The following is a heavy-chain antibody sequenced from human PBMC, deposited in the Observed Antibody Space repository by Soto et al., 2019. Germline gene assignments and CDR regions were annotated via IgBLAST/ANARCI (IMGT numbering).Heavy chain of an antibody. CDR2: INPNSGGT. J-gene: IGHJ3*02. Sequence: ASVNFSFNASGYTFTGYYMHWVRQAPGQVLDWMGWINPNSGGTNYAQKFQGWVTMTRDTSISTAYMELSRLRSDDTAVYYCAGDSPMYHAFDIWGEGTMVNDS. V-gene: IGHV1-2*04. CDR3: AGDSPMYHAFDI. CDR1: GYTFTGYY. D-gene: IGHD2-2*01.